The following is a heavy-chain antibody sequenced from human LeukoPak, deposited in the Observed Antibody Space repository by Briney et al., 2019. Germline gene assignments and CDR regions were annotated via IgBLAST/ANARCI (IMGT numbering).Heavy chain of an antibody. CDR1: GGSFSGYY. CDR3: ARAATYYYGSGSYWGIFDY. Sequence: SETLSLTCAVYGGSFSGYYWGWIRQPPGKGLEWIGSIYHSGSTYYNPSLKSRVTISVDTSKNQFSLKLSSVTAADTAVYYCARAATYYYGSGSYWGIFDYWGQGTLVTVSS. CDR2: IYHSGST. D-gene: IGHD3-10*01. V-gene: IGHV4-34*01. J-gene: IGHJ4*02.